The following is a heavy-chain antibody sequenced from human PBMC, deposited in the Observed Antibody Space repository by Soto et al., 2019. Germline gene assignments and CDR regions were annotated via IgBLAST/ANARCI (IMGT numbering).Heavy chain of an antibody. CDR3: ARDPSPYYDFWSGSHFDY. V-gene: IGHV1-18*01. D-gene: IGHD3-3*01. CDR1: GYTFTSYG. Sequence: ASVKVSCKASGYTFTSYGISWVRQAPGQGLEWMGWISAYNGNTNYAQNVQFRVTMTTDTSTSTAYMELRSLRSDDTAVYYCARDPSPYYDFWSGSHFDYWGQGTLVTVSS. CDR2: ISAYNGNT. J-gene: IGHJ4*02.